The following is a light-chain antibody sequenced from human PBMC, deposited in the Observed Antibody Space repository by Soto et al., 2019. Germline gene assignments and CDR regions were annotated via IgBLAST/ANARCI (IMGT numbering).Light chain of an antibody. Sequence: QSVLTQPPSVSGAPGQRVAISCTGSSSNSGTDYDVHWYQHLPGTAPKLLIYRTSNRPSGVPDRFSGSKSGTSASLAITGLQAEDEADYYCQSFDSTLSVVVFGGGTKLTVL. CDR1: SSNSGTDYD. V-gene: IGLV1-40*01. CDR2: RTS. J-gene: IGLJ2*01. CDR3: QSFDSTLSVVV.